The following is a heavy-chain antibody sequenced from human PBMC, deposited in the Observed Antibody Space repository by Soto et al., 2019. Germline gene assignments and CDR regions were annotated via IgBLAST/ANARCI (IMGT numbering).Heavy chain of an antibody. CDR1: GGSISSYY. CDR3: ARHSESGWHDFDY. J-gene: IGHJ4*02. CDR2: IYYSGST. D-gene: IGHD6-19*01. V-gene: IGHV4-59*08. Sequence: SETLSLTCTFSGGSISSYYWSLIRQPPGKGLEWIGYIYYSGSTNYNPSLKSRVTISVDTSKNQFSLKLSSVTAADTAVYYCARHSESGWHDFDYWGQGTLVTVSS.